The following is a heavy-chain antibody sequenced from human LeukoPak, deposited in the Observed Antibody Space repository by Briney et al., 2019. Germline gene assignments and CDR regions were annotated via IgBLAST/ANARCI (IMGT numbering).Heavy chain of an antibody. Sequence: SSVKVSCKASGGTFSSYAISCVRQAPGQGLEWMGGIIPIFGTANYAQKFQGRVTITADKSTSTAYMELSSLRSEDTAVYYCARGRYSSSWYPYYYYYMDVWGKGTTVTISS. D-gene: IGHD6-13*01. J-gene: IGHJ6*03. CDR2: IIPIFGTA. CDR1: GGTFSSYA. CDR3: ARGRYSSSWYPYYYYYMDV. V-gene: IGHV1-69*06.